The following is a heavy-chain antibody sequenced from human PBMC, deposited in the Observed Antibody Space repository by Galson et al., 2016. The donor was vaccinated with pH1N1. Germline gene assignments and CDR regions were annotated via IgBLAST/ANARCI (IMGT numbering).Heavy chain of an antibody. J-gene: IGHJ5*02. V-gene: IGHV3-23*01. Sequence: SLRLSCAASGFTFSNYAMIWVRQAPGKGLEWVSIITGSGDYTDYADSVKCRFTISRDNSKNTLYAHMNSLRAEDTALYYCAKYPQITVYCAGGSCYGFDPWGQGTLVTVSS. CDR1: GFTFSNYA. D-gene: IGHD2-15*01. CDR2: ITGSGDYT. CDR3: AKYPQITVYCAGGSCYGFDP.